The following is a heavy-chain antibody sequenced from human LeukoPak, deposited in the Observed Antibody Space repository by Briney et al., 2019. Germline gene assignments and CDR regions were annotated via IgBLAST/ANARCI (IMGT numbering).Heavy chain of an antibody. Sequence: ASVKVSCKASLYTFTGYYIHCVRQAPGQGLERMGWINPNSGVTNYAQKFQGRVTMSRDTSISTAYMKLSRLRSDDTAVYYCAREIVGRTGDYWGQGSLVTVSS. CDR1: LYTFTGYY. J-gene: IGHJ4*02. CDR3: AREIVGRTGDY. D-gene: IGHD2-21*01. CDR2: INPNSGVT. V-gene: IGHV1-2*02.